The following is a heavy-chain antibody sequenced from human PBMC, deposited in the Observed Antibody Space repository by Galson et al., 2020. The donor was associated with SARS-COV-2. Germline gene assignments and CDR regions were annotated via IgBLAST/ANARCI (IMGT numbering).Heavy chain of an antibody. V-gene: IGHV3-9*01. D-gene: IGHD4-17*01. CDR3: AIGPQYGDYVSLDY. J-gene: IGHJ4*02. Sequence: GGSLRLSCAASGFTFDDYAMHWVRQAPGKGLEWVSGISWNSGSIGYADSVKGRFTISRDNAKNSLYLQMNSLRAEDTALYYCAIGPQYGDYVSLDYWGQGTLGTVSS. CDR1: GFTFDDYA. CDR2: ISWNSGSI.